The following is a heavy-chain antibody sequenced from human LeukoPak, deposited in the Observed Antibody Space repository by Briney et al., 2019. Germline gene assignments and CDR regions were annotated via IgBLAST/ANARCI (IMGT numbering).Heavy chain of an antibody. V-gene: IGHV3-7*01. D-gene: IGHD2-8*02. CDR1: GFTFSSYS. CDR2: IKQDGSEK. J-gene: IGHJ4*02. Sequence: GGSLRLSCAASGFTFSSYSMNWVRQAPGKGLEWVANIKQDGSEKRYVDPVKGRFTISRDNAKNSLYLQMNSLRAEDTGVYYCVRAPATNEWRCMDYWGQGTLVTVSS. CDR3: VRAPATNEWRCMDY.